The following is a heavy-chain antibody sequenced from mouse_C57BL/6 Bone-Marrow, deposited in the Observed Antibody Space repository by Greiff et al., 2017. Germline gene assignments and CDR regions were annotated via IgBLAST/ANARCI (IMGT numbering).Heavy chain of an antibody. J-gene: IGHJ3*01. CDR3: ARARTRGWFAY. Sequence: QVQLQQPGAELVKPGASVKLSCKASGYTFTSYWMHWVKQRPGQGLEWIGMIHPNSGSTNYNEKFKSKATLTVDKSSSTAYMQLSSLTSEDSAVYYCARARTRGWFAYWGQGTLATVSA. CDR1: GYTFTSYW. V-gene: IGHV1-64*01. CDR2: IHPNSGST.